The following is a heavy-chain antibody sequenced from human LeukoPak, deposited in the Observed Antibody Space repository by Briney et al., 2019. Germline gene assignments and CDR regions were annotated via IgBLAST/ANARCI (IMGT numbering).Heavy chain of an antibody. CDR2: ISGSGGST. D-gene: IGHD3-3*01. CDR3: AKRDYDFWSGYAGGYFDY. V-gene: IGHV3-23*01. CDR1: GFTFSSYA. Sequence: GGSLRLSCAASGFTFSSYAMSWVRQAPGKGLEWVSAISGSGGSTYYADSVKGRFTISRDNSKNTLYLQMNSLRAEDTAVYYCAKRDYDFWSGYAGGYFDYWGQGTLVTVSS. J-gene: IGHJ4*02.